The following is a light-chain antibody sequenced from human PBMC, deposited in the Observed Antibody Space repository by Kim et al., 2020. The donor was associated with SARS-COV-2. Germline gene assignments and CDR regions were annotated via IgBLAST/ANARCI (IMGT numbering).Light chain of an antibody. Sequence: QLVLTQSPSASASLGASVKLTRTLSSGHSSYAIAWHQQQPEKGPRYLMKLNSDGRHSRGDGIPERFSGSSSGAERYLTISSLQSEDEADYYCQTWGTGIQVFGGGTQLTVL. CDR3: QTWGTGIQV. CDR2: LNSDGRH. CDR1: SGHSSYA. J-gene: IGLJ3*02. V-gene: IGLV4-69*01.